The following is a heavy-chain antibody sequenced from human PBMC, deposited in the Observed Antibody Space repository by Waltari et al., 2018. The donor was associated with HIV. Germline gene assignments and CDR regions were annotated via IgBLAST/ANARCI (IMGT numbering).Heavy chain of an antibody. CDR1: GGTFSSSA. CDR3: ARVSEIYSSSSGAFDY. J-gene: IGHJ4*02. CDR2: IIPILGTS. Sequence: QVQLVQSGPEVQKPGSSGKVPCCVSGGTFSSSAFAWVRQPRGQGLEWMGGIIPILGTSNYAQKFQGRVTITADESTSTVYMELSSLRSEDTAVYYCARVSEIYSSSSGAFDYWGQGTLVTVSS. V-gene: IGHV1-69*01. D-gene: IGHD6-6*01.